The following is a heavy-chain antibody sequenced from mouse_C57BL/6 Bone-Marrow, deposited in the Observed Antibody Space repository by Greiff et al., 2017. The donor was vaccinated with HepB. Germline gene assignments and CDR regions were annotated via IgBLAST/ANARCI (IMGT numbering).Heavy chain of an antibody. D-gene: IGHD2-4*01. CDR3: ASDPLMITVFYFGY. J-gene: IGHJ2*01. Sequence: EVHLVESGGGLVQSGRSLRLSCATSGFTFSDFYMEWVRQAPGKGLEWIAASRNKANDYTTEYSVSVKGRFIVSRDTSQSILYLQMNALRAEETAIYYCASDPLMITVFYFGYWGQGTTLTVSS. CDR2: SRNKANDYTT. V-gene: IGHV7-1*01. CDR1: GFTFSDFY.